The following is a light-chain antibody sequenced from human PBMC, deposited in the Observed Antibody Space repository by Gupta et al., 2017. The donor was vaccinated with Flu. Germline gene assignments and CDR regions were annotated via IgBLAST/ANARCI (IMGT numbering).Light chain of an antibody. CDR1: QSLLSNSNNKNY. CDR2: WAS. J-gene: IGKJ4*01. CDR3: QQYCTPPVT. Sequence: DIVMPQSPDSLAVSLGERATINCRSSQSLLSNSNNKNYLAWYQQKPGQPPKLLIYWASTRASGVPDRFSGRGSGTDFTITISSLEAEDVAVYYCQQYCTPPVTFGGGTKVEIK. V-gene: IGKV4-1*01.